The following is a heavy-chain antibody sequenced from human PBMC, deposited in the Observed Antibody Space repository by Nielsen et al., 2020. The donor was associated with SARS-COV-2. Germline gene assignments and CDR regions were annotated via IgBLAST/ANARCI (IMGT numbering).Heavy chain of an antibody. V-gene: IGHV4-4*02. CDR2: VSHSGSI. D-gene: IGHD2-2*01. CDR1: GGSVSSNDW. J-gene: IGHJ6*03. Sequence: SETLSLTCAVSGGSVSSNDWWTWVRQSPGKGLEWIWEVSHSGSINYNPSLKGRVTLSMDKSKRQFSLRLTSVSAADTAVYFCARGDLVVVPSPILGLGPFFYYFYLDVWGKGTTVIVSS. CDR3: ARGDLVVVPSPILGLGPFFYYFYLDV.